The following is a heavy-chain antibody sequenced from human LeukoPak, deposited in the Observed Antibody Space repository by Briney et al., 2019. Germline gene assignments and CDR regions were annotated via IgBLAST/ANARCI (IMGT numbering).Heavy chain of an antibody. CDR2: ISGSGGST. D-gene: IGHD6-13*01. CDR3: AKDRSPYSSSWYPFDY. J-gene: IGHJ4*02. V-gene: IGHV3-23*01. CDR1: GFTFSSYA. Sequence: GGSLRLSCAASGFTFSSYAMSWVRQAPGKGPEWVSAISGSGGSTYYADSVKGRFTISRDNSKNTLYLQMNSLRAEDTAVYYCAKDRSPYSSSWYPFDYWGQGTLVTVSS.